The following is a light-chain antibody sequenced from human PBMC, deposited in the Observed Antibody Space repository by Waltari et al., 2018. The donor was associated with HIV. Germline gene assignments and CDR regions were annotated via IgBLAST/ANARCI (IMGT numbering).Light chain of an antibody. V-gene: IGKV4-1*01. CDR2: WAS. J-gene: IGKJ5*01. CDR1: HSVLSTSNRNNY. Sequence: DIVMTQCPDSLAVSLGERATLNCTSRHSVLSTSNRNNYLAWYQQKPGQPPKLLIYWASTRESGGPDRFSGSGSGTEFTLTISSLQAEDVAVYYCQQYYSTPITFGQGTRLEIK. CDR3: QQYYSTPIT.